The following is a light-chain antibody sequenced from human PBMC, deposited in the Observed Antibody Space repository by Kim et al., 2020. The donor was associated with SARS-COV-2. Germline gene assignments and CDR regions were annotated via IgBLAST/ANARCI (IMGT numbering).Light chain of an antibody. J-gene: IGLJ3*02. V-gene: IGLV3-21*02. Sequence: PARISCAGENIVGVSSPWYQQKPRQAPVLVVYYEADRPSAMPARLFASSSGKTATPPTSRVDAGDEADYYCKVWDRSTDPWVFGGGTQLTVL. CDR1: NIVGVS. CDR3: KVWDRSTDPWV. CDR2: YEA.